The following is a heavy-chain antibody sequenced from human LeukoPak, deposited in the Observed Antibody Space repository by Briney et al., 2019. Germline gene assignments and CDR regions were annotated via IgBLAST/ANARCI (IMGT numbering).Heavy chain of an antibody. CDR1: GGSISSYY. Sequence: SETLSLTCTVSGGSISSYYWSWIRQPPGKGLEWIGYIYYSGSTNYNPSLKSRVTISVDTSKNQFSLKLSSVTAADTAVYYCAVATIEMAVFYWGQGTLVTVSS. J-gene: IGHJ4*02. D-gene: IGHD5-12*01. V-gene: IGHV4-59*01. CDR2: IYYSGST. CDR3: AVATIEMAVFY.